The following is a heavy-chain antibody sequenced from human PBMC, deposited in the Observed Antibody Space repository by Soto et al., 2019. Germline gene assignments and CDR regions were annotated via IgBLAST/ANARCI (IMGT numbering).Heavy chain of an antibody. V-gene: IGHV1-69*13. CDR1: GGTFSSYA. CDR3: ARTIAARPPLASYYYYGMDV. CDR2: IIPIFGTA. J-gene: IGHJ6*02. Sequence: GASVKVACKASGGTFSSYAISWVRQEPGQGLEWMGGIIPIFGTANYAQKFQGRVTITADESTSTAYMELSSLRSEDTAVYYCARTIAARPPLASYYYYGMDVWGQGTTVTVSS. D-gene: IGHD6-6*01.